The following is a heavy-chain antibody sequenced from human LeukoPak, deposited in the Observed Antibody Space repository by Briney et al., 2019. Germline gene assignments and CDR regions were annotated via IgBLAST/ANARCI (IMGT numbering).Heavy chain of an antibody. CDR3: AKDLSSASYPYYFDY. J-gene: IGHJ4*02. Sequence: GGSLRLSCAVSGFTFSNYAMTWVRQAPGEGLEWVSTTNGRGDTTFYTGSVKGRFTISRDSSKNTLYLQMHSLRGEDTAIYYCAKDLSSASYPYYFDYWGQGTLVTVSS. D-gene: IGHD6-19*01. CDR2: TNGRGDTT. CDR1: GFTFSNYA. V-gene: IGHV3-23*01.